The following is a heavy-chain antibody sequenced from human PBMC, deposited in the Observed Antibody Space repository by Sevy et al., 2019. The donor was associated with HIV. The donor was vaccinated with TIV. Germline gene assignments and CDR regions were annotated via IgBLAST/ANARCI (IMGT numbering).Heavy chain of an antibody. V-gene: IGHV5-51*01. CDR2: IYGDDSDT. Sequence: GESLKISCKTSGYNFRNYWIGWVRQVPGKGLEWMGVIYGDDSDTRLSPSFEDHVTMSVDKSINTAYLQWTALTASDSAMYYCARSRLREFDFWGPGTLVTVSS. CDR1: GYNFRNYW. D-gene: IGHD5-12*01. CDR3: ARSRLREFDF. J-gene: IGHJ4*02.